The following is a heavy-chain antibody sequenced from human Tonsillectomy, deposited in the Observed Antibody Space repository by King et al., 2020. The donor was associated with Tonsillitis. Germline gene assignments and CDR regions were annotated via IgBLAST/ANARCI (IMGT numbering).Heavy chain of an antibody. V-gene: IGHV4-59*01. CDR2: IYYSGST. Sequence: VQLQESGPGLVKPSETLSLTCTVSGGSISSYYWNWIRQPPGKGLEWIGFIYYSGSTNYNPSLKSRVTISLDTSKNQFSLKLSSVTAADTAVYYCAKLAAPYWYFDLWGRGTLVTVSS. CDR3: AKLAAPYWYFDL. D-gene: IGHD6-25*01. CDR1: GGSISSYY. J-gene: IGHJ2*01.